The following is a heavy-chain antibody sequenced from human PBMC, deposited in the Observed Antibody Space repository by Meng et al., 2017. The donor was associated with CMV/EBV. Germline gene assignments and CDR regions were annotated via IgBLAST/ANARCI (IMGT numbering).Heavy chain of an antibody. CDR3: AKAGGYNWNDEAFDI. CDR2: ISYDGSNK. J-gene: IGHJ3*02. V-gene: IGHV3-30-3*01. Sequence: GESLKISCAASGFTFSSYAMHWVRQAPGKGLEWVAVISYDGSNKYCADSVKGRFTISRDNSKNTLNLQMNSLRAEETAVFYCAKAGGYNWNDEAFDIWGQGTMVTVSS. CDR1: GFTFSSYA. D-gene: IGHD1-1*01.